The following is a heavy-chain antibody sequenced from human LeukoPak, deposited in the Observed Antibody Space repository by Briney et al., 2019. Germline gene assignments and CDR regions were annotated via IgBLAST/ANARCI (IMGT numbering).Heavy chain of an antibody. V-gene: IGHV4-31*03. CDR1: GGSISSGGYY. J-gene: IGHJ5*02. Sequence: PSETLSLTCTVSGGSISSGGYYWSWIRQHPGKGLEWIGYIYYSGSTYYNPSLKSRVTISVDTSKNQFSLKLSSVTAADTAVYYCARTPHTYYYDSSGYPNWFDPWGQGTLVTVS. CDR3: ARTPHTYYYDSSGYPNWFDP. D-gene: IGHD3-22*01. CDR2: IYYSGST.